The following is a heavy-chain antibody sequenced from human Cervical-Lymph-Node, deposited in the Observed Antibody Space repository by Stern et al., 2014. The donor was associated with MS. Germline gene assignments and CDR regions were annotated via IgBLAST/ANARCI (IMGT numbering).Heavy chain of an antibody. CDR2: IYPGDSPT. CDR3: ARASGSFARRGIDY. Sequence: EVQLVESGAEVKKSGESLKISCKGSGYSFTSYWIGWVRQMPGKGLEWMGLIYPGDSPTIYSPSFQGQVTISADKSISTAYLQWSSLKDSDTAMYYCARASGSFARRGIDYWGQGTLVTVSS. D-gene: IGHD6-13*01. V-gene: IGHV5-51*03. CDR1: GYSFTSYW. J-gene: IGHJ4*02.